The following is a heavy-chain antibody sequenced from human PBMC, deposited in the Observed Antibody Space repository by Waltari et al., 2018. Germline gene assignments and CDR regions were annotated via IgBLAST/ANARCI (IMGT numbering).Heavy chain of an antibody. CDR3: ARGEVVTPFDY. CDR1: GYTFTSYD. V-gene: IGHV1-8*03. J-gene: IGHJ4*02. CDR2: MNTNSGNT. D-gene: IGHD2-15*01. Sequence: QVQLVQSGSEVTQPGASVKVSCKASGYTFTSYDLNWVRQATGQGLEWMGWMNTNSGNTGYAQKFQGRVTITRNTSISTAYMELSSLRSEDTAVYYCARGEVVTPFDYWGQGTLVTVSS.